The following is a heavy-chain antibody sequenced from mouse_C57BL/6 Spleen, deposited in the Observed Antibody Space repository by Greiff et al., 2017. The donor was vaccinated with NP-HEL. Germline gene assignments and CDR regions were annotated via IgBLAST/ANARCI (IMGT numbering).Heavy chain of an antibody. CDR1: GYSFTSYY. CDR3: ARGAMDY. CDR2: IYPGSGNT. V-gene: IGHV1-66*01. J-gene: IGHJ4*01. Sequence: QVQLQQSGPELVKPGASVKISCKASGYSFTSYYIHWVKQRPGQGLEWIRWIYPGSGNTKYNEKFKGKATLTADTSSSTAYMQLSSLTSEDSAVYYCARGAMDYWGQGTSVTVSS. D-gene: IGHD3-1*01.